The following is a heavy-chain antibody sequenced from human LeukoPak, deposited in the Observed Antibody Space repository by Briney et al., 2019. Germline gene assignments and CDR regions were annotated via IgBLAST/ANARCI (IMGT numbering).Heavy chain of an antibody. CDR2: IYYSGST. Sequence: SETLSLTCTVSGGSISSSSYYWGWIRQPPGKGLEWIGSIYYSGSTYYNPSLKRRVTISRETAKNQCSLKVKSVTAADKAWYYCAKHSGGSSGYSPVKSYFDYWGQEPLATVPS. D-gene: IGHD3-22*01. CDR1: GGSISSSSYY. CDR3: AKHSGGSSGYSPVKSYFDY. V-gene: IGHV4-39*01. J-gene: IGHJ4*02.